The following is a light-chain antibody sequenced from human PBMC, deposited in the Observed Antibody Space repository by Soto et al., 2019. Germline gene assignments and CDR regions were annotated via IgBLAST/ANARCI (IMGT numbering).Light chain of an antibody. CDR2: AAS. CDR1: RTISSY. CDR3: QQSYSSLCT. Sequence: DIQMTQSPSSLSASVGDRVTITCRASRTISSYLHWYQQKPGKAPKLLIYAASRLESGVPSRFSGSGSGTEFTLTINNLQPEDFSTYYCQQSYSSLCTFVRGTKLEI. V-gene: IGKV1-39*01. J-gene: IGKJ2*02.